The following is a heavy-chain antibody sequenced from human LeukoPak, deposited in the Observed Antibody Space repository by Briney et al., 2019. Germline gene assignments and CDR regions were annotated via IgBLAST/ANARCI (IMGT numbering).Heavy chain of an antibody. CDR2: IYYSGST. CDR1: GGSISSSSYY. Sequence: NASETLSLTCTVSGGSISSSSYYWGWIRQPPGKGLEWIGSIYYSGSTYYNPSLKSRVTISVDTSKNQFSLKLSSVTAADTAVYYCARHIRIRYYYGSGKNSDAFDIWGQGTMVTVSS. J-gene: IGHJ3*02. CDR3: ARHIRIRYYYGSGKNSDAFDI. D-gene: IGHD3-10*01. V-gene: IGHV4-39*01.